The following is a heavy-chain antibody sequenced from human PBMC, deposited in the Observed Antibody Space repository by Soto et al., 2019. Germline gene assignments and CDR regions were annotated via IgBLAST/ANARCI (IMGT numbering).Heavy chain of an antibody. CDR1: GYIFTSYA. CDR3: AADGGDFWSGI. D-gene: IGHD3-3*01. J-gene: IGHJ3*02. Sequence: QVQLVQSGAEVKKPGASVKVSCVASGYIFTSYAMHWVRQATGQRLEWMGWINAGNGYTKYSQRFQGRVTITRDTSASTAHMKLSSLRSEDTAVYYCAADGGDFWSGIWGQGTMVTVSS. V-gene: IGHV1-3*01. CDR2: INAGNGYT.